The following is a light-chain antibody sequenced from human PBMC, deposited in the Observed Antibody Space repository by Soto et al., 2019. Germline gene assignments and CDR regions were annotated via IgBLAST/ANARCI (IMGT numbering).Light chain of an antibody. Sequence: QSALTQPPSASGSPGQSVTISCTGTSSDVGGYNYVSWYQQHPGKAPKLMIFEASKRPSGVPDCFSGSKSGNTASLTASGLQAEDEADYYCSSFAGSNNFGVFGTGTKLTVL. V-gene: IGLV2-8*01. J-gene: IGLJ1*01. CDR2: EAS. CDR1: SSDVGGYNY. CDR3: SSFAGSNNFGV.